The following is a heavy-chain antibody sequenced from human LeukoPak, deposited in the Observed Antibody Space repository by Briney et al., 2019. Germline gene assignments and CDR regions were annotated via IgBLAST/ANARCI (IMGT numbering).Heavy chain of an antibody. CDR3: ARHHNIVIVPTARGFDY. V-gene: IGHV4-39*01. J-gene: IGHJ4*02. CDR2: VYYFGDT. CDR1: GDSIISSSYY. D-gene: IGHD2-2*01. Sequence: PSETLSLTCTVSGDSIISSSYYWGWVRQPPGKGLEWIGSVYYFGDTYYSPSLESRVTISIDTSKNQFSLKLSSVTATDTAVYYCARHHNIVIVPTARGFDYWGQGTLVTVSS.